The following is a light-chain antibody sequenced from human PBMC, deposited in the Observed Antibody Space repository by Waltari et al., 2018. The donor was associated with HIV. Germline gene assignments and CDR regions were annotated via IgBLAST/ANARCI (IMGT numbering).Light chain of an antibody. CDR1: QFVSSN. J-gene: IGKJ5*01. CDR3: QQYISWPLT. Sequence: EIVMMQSPATLSVSPGERANLPCRASQFVSSNLVWYQQKPGQAPRLLIYGASTRAPGIPDRFSGSGSGTEFTLSISSLQSEDFAVYHCQQYISWPLTFGQGTRLEIK. V-gene: IGKV3D-15*01. CDR2: GAS.